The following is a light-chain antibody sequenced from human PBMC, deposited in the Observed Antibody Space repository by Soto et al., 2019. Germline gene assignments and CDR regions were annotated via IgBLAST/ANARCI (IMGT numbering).Light chain of an antibody. V-gene: IGKV1-33*01. CDR1: QGINNY. Sequence: DIQMTQSPSSLSASVGDRVTITCQASQGINNYLNWYQQKSGKPPKLLIYEASNLEAGVPSRFSGSGSGTDFILSITSLQPEDVATYYCQQYESLSPRFGPGTTVEIK. CDR2: EAS. CDR3: QQYESLSPR. J-gene: IGKJ3*01.